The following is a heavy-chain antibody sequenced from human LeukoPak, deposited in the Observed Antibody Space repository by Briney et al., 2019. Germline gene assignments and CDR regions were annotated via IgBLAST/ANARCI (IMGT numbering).Heavy chain of an antibody. D-gene: IGHD3-3*01. J-gene: IGHJ4*02. V-gene: IGHV1-18*01. CDR1: GYTFTSYG. CDR2: ISAYNGNT. Sequence: GASVKVSCKASGYTFTSYGISWVRQAPGQGLEWMGWISAYNGNTNYAQKLQGRVTMTTDTSTSTAYMELRSLRSDDTAVYYCAREVAPPPLTIFGVGAKEYYFDYWGQGALVTVSS. CDR3: AREVAPPPLTIFGVGAKEYYFDY.